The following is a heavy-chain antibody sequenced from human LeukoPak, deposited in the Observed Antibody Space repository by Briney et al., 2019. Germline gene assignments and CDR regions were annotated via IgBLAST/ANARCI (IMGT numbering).Heavy chain of an antibody. CDR1: GHTLTELS. CDR3: ATRIGGVDYYDSSGYYYFDY. J-gene: IGHJ4*02. Sequence: ASVKVSCKVSGHTLTELSMHWVRQAPGKGLEWMGGFDPEDGETIYAQKFQGRVTMTEDTSTDTAYMELSSLRSEDTAVYYCATRIGGVDYYDSSGYYYFDYWGQGTLVTVSS. V-gene: IGHV1-24*01. CDR2: FDPEDGET. D-gene: IGHD3-22*01.